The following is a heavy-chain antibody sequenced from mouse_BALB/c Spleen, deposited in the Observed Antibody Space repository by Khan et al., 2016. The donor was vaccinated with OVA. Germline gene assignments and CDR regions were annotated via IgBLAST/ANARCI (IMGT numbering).Heavy chain of an antibody. CDR1: GYTFTNYG. J-gene: IGHJ1*01. Sequence: QIQLVQSGPELKKPGETVKISCKASGYTFTNYGMNWVKQAPGKGLKWMGWINTYTGEPTYADDFKGRFACSLETSASTAYLQIHNRNNEDTANYFCARMKPYWYFDLWGAGTTLTVSS. CDR2: INTYTGEP. CDR3: ARMKPYWYFDL. V-gene: IGHV9-3-1*01.